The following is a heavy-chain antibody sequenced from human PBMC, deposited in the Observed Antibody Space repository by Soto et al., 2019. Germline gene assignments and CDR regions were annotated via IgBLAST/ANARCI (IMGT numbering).Heavy chain of an antibody. V-gene: IGHV4-31*01. CDR2: IYYSGST. D-gene: IGHD2-15*01. Sequence: SETLSLPCTLSGCPISSGGYYWSWIRQHPGKGLEWIGYIYYSGSTYDSPSLKSPVTISVETSKNQFSLKLRSVTAADRAVYYCARVDIVVVVAAQPVVAFDIWGQGTMVTVSS. CDR1: GCPISSGGYY. CDR3: ARVDIVVVVAAQPVVAFDI. J-gene: IGHJ3*02.